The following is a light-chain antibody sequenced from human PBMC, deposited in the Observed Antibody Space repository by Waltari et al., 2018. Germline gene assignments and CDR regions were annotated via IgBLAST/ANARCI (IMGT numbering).Light chain of an antibody. Sequence: QYVLIQPASVSGSPGQSITISCIGTRSDIAEYNYVAWYQHHSGKAPNLLIYEVSKRPSGVSDRFSGSKSANTASLTISGLQSDDEADYYCSSYTASSSLGVFGGGTKLTV. CDR3: SSYTASSSLGV. CDR1: RSDIAEYNY. J-gene: IGLJ3*02. CDR2: EVS. V-gene: IGLV2-14*01.